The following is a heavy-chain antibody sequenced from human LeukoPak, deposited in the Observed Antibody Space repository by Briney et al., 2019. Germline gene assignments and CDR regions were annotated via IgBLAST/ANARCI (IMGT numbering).Heavy chain of an antibody. CDR3: ASTPGIDYGDILYFEH. V-gene: IGHV1-69*01. D-gene: IGHD4-17*01. CDR1: GGTFRKYG. Sequence: SVKVSCKASGGTFRKYGISWVRQAPGQGLAWMGGIITIFGMEYLAQKLQGRVTITADESTSTVYMELRSLRSEDTAVYYCASTPGIDYGDILYFEHWGQGTLVTVSS. J-gene: IGHJ4*02. CDR2: IITIFGME.